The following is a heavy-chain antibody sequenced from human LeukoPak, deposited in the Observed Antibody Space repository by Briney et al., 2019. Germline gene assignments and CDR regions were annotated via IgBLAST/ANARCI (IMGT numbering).Heavy chain of an antibody. D-gene: IGHD3-3*01. J-gene: IGHJ4*02. CDR1: GSSISGFY. CDR3: VRTGQYAEIEWH. Sequence: PSETLSLTCGVSGSSISGFYWSWLRQPPGKGLQWIGYIDQSGKPNYNPSLKSRVTISADTSKRHFSLELSAVTAAATALYYCVRTGQYAEIEWHWGRGTLVTVSS. CDR2: IDQSGKP. V-gene: IGHV4-59*12.